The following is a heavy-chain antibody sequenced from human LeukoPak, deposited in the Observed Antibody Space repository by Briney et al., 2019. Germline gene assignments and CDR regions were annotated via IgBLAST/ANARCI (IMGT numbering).Heavy chain of an antibody. CDR1: GGSFSGYY. CDR2: INHSGST. V-gene: IGHV4-34*01. D-gene: IGHD3-22*01. CDR3: ARAPYYYDSSGYNAFDY. Sequence: PSETLSLTCAVYGGSFSGYYWSWIRQPPGKGLEWIGAINHSGSTNYNPSLKSRVTISVDTSKNQFSLKLSSVTAANTAVYYCARAPYYYDSSGYNAFDYWGQGTLVTVSS. J-gene: IGHJ4*02.